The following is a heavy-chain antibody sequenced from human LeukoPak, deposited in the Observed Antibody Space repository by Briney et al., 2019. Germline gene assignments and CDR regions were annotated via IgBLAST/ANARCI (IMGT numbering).Heavy chain of an antibody. CDR3: ARGIVPVWSGPTHY. Sequence: SVKVSCKASGGTFSSHAISWVRRAPGQGLEWMGGIIPIFGTANYAQKFQGRVTITTDESTSTAYMELSSLRSEDTAVYYCARGIVPVWSGPTHYWGQGTLVTVSS. D-gene: IGHD3-3*01. CDR1: GGTFSSHA. CDR2: IIPIFGTA. V-gene: IGHV1-69*05. J-gene: IGHJ4*02.